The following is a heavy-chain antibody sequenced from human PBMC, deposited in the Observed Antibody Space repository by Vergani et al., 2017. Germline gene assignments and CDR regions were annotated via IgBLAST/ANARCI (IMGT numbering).Heavy chain of an antibody. V-gene: IGHV3-30*04. Sequence: QVQLVESGGGVVQPGRSLRLSCAASGFTFSSYAMHWVRQAPGKGLEWVAVISYDGSNKYYADSVKGRFTISRDNSKNTLYLQINSLRAEDTAVYYCASMAGIDYWGQGTLVTVSS. D-gene: IGHD6-19*01. J-gene: IGHJ4*02. CDR3: ASMAGIDY. CDR2: ISYDGSNK. CDR1: GFTFSSYA.